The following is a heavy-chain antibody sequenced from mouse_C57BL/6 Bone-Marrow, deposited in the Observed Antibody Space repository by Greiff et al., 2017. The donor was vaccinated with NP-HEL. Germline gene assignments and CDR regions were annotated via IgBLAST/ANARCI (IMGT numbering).Heavy chain of an antibody. Sequence: QVQLPQPGAELVKPGASVKLSCKASGYTFTSYWMPWVKQRPGQGLEWIGEIAPSARYTNYNQKFKGKATLTVDTSSRTAYMQLSSLTSEDSAVYYCAREGWLLRFAYWGQGTLVTVSA. CDR1: GYTFTSYW. J-gene: IGHJ3*01. D-gene: IGHD2-3*01. V-gene: IGHV1-50*01. CDR2: IAPSARYT. CDR3: AREGWLLRFAY.